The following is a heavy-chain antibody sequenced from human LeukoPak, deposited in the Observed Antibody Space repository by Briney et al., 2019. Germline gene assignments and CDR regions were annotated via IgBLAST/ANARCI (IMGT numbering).Heavy chain of an antibody. Sequence: GASVKVSCKASGYSFTAYYIHWVRQAPGQGLEWMGWINPNSGGTHYARKFQGRVTMTRDMPISTAYMDLSRLTSDDTAVYYCARDGGRGWEFDYWGQGTLVTVSS. V-gene: IGHV1-2*02. J-gene: IGHJ4*02. CDR1: GYSFTAYY. CDR2: INPNSGGT. CDR3: ARDGGRGWEFDY. D-gene: IGHD6-19*01.